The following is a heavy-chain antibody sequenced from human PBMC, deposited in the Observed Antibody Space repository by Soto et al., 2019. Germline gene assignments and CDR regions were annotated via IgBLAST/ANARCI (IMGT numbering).Heavy chain of an antibody. D-gene: IGHD3-22*01. CDR1: GYTFTGYY. Sequence: ASVKVSCKASGYTFTGYYIHWVRQAPGQGLEWMGWINPNSGGTNYAQKFQGRVTMTRDTSISTAYMYLSSLRSDDTAVYYCARGIRTDYYDSSIYQDYWGQGTLVTVSS. CDR2: INPNSGGT. V-gene: IGHV1-2*02. J-gene: IGHJ4*02. CDR3: ARGIRTDYYDSSIYQDY.